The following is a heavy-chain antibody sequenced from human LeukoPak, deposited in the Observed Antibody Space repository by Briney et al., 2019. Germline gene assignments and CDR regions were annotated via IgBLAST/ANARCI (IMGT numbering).Heavy chain of an antibody. CDR1: GFTLSSYG. CDR2: IRYDGSNK. CDR3: ARDYYESSGYYPWNY. Sequence: GGSLRLSCAASGFTLSSYGMHWVRQVPGKGLEWVAFIRYDGSNKYYADSVKGRFTISRDNSKNTLYLQMNSLRAEDTAVYYCARDYYESSGYYPWNYWGQGTLVTVSS. D-gene: IGHD3-22*01. J-gene: IGHJ4*02. V-gene: IGHV3-30*02.